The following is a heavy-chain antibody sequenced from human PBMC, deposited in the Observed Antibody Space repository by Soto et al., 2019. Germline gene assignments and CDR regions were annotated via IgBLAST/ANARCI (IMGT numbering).Heavy chain of an antibody. CDR2: IKSKTDGGTR. V-gene: IGHV3-15*01. CDR3: TTDDPINSY. Sequence: GGSLRLSCAASGFTFSNAWMSWVRQAPGKGLEWVGRIKSKTDGGTRDYAAPVKGRFTISRDDSRNTLSLQMYSLKTEDTAVYYCTTDDPINSYWGQGTLVTVSS. J-gene: IGHJ4*02. CDR1: GFTFSNAW.